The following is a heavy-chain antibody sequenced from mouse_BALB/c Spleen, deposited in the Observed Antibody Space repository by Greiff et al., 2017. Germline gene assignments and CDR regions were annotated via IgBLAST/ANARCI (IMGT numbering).Heavy chain of an antibody. Sequence: VQLQQPGPELVKPGASVKMSCKASGYTFTSYVMHWVKQKPGQGLEWIGYINPYNDGTKYNEKFKGKATLTSDKSSSTAYMELSSLTSEDSAVYYCARGKDYGSSYLYYFDYWGQGTTLTVSS. V-gene: IGHV1-14*01. CDR2: INPYNDGT. CDR1: GYTFTSYV. D-gene: IGHD1-1*01. J-gene: IGHJ2*01. CDR3: ARGKDYGSSYLYYFDY.